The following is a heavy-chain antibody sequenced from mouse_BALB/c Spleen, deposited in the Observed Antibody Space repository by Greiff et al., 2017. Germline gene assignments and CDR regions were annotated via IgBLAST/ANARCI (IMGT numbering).Heavy chain of an antibody. J-gene: IGHJ4*01. CDR2: INPSNGRT. D-gene: IGHD1-1*01. Sequence: QVQLQQPGAELVKPGASVKLSCKASGYTFTSYWMHWVKQRPGQGLEWIGEINPSNGRTNYNEKFKSKATLTVDKSSSTAYMQLSSLTSEDSAVYYCARDYYGSSPYAMDYWGQGTSVTVSS. V-gene: IGHV1S81*02. CDR3: ARDYYGSSPYAMDY. CDR1: GYTFTSYW.